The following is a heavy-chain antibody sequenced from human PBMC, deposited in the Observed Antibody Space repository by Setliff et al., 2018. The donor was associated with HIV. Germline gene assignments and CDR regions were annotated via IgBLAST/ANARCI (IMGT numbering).Heavy chain of an antibody. CDR1: GVSITTYY. D-gene: IGHD3-16*01. J-gene: IGHJ3*02. V-gene: IGHV4-59*01. CDR2: IYYIGSV. Sequence: SETLSLTCTVSGVSITTYYWSWIRQTPGKGLEWIGCIYYIGSVIYNYSFESRVTMTLDMSKSQFSLSLRSLTAADTAVYYCASWHGGQEAFEIWGQGTKVTVSS. CDR3: ASWHGGQEAFEI.